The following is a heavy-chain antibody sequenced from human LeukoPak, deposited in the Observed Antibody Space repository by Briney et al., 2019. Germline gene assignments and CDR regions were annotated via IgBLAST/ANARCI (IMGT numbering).Heavy chain of an antibody. J-gene: IGHJ6*02. CDR2: ITGDGCST. D-gene: IGHD6-13*01. Sequence: GGSLTLSCAASGFTFDDYAMHWVRQAPGKGLEWVSLITGDGCSTYYADSVKGRFTISRDNSKNSLYLQMNSLRTDGTALYYCAKVGQLVHDTYYYSYNMDVWGQGTTVTVSS. CDR1: GFTFDDYA. CDR3: AKVGQLVHDTYYYSYNMDV. V-gene: IGHV3-43*02.